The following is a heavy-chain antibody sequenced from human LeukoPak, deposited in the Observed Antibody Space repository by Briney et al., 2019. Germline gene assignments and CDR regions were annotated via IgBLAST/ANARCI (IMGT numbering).Heavy chain of an antibody. J-gene: IGHJ6*02. CDR1: GYTFTGYY. CDR3: AREGVVKGTDV. CDR2: INPDTGGT. Sequence: GASVKVSCKASGYTFTGYYMHWVRQAPGQGLEWMVWINPDTGGTNYAQKFQGRVTMTRDTSISTAYMELSGLRSDDTAVYYCAREGVVKGTDVWGQGTTVTVSS. V-gene: IGHV1-2*02.